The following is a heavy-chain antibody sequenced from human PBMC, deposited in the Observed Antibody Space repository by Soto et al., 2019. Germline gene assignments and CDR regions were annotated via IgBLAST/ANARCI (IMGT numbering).Heavy chain of an antibody. Sequence: GGSLRLSCAASGFTFSSYWMHWVRQAPGKGLVWVSRINSDGSSTSYADSVKGRFTISRDNTKNTLYLQMNSLRAEDPAVYYCARYQVITPGDLYYYYYGMDVWGQGTTVTVSS. D-gene: IGHD3-22*01. V-gene: IGHV3-74*01. CDR1: GFTFSSYW. CDR3: ARYQVITPGDLYYYYYGMDV. CDR2: INSDGSST. J-gene: IGHJ6*02.